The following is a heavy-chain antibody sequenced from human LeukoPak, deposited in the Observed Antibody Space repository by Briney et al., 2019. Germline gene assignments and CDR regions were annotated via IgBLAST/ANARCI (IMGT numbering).Heavy chain of an antibody. CDR1: GYSISSGYY. CDR3: ARDPSYGSGDY. V-gene: IGHV4-38-2*02. CDR2: IYYSGST. Sequence: PSETLSLTCTVSGYSISSGYYWGWIRQPPGKGLEWIGSIYYSGSTYYNPSLKSRVTISVDTSKNQFSLKLSSVTAADTAVYYCARDPSYGSGDYWGQGTLVTVSS. J-gene: IGHJ4*02. D-gene: IGHD2-15*01.